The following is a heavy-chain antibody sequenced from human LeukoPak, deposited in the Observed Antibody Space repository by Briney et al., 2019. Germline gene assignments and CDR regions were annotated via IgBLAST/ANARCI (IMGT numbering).Heavy chain of an antibody. Sequence: SGPALVKPTQTLTVTFTFSGFSLSTRGMRESWIRQPQMKALEWLARIDWDDDKFYSTSLKTRLTISKDTSKNQVVLTMTNMDPVDTATYYCARLNSGTYLDYWGQGTLVTVSS. V-gene: IGHV2-70*04. CDR2: IDWDDDK. D-gene: IGHD1-26*01. J-gene: IGHJ4*02. CDR3: ARLNSGTYLDY. CDR1: GFSLSTRGMR.